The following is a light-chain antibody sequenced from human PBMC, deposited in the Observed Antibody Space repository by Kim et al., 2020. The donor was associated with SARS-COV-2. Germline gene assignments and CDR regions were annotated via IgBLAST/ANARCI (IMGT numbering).Light chain of an antibody. Sequence: SPRERATLSCRASQSVSSDLAWYQQKPGQAPRLLFYDASNRATGIPARFSGSGSGTDFTLTISSLEPEDFAVYYCQQRSNWPPLYTFGQGTKLEI. J-gene: IGKJ2*01. CDR3: QQRSNWPPLYT. CDR1: QSVSSD. V-gene: IGKV3-11*01. CDR2: DAS.